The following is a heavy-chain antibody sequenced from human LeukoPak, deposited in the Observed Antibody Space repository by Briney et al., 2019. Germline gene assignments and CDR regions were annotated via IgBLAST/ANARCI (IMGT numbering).Heavy chain of an antibody. J-gene: IGHJ6*02. D-gene: IGHD2-21*01. V-gene: IGHV3-23*01. CDR2: VSDSGGST. CDR3: AKGLLVVSWTHYGMDV. CDR1: GFTFSSYA. Sequence: GGSLRLSCAASGFTFSSYAMSWVRQAPGKGLEWVSAVSDSGGSTYYADSVKGRFTISRDNSKNTLYLQMNSLRPVDTAVDYCAKGLLVVSWTHYGMDVWGQGTTVTVSS.